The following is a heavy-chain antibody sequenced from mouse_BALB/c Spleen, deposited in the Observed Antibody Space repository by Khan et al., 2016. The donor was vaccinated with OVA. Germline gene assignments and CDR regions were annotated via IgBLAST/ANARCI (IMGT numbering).Heavy chain of an antibody. D-gene: IGHD4-1*01. V-gene: IGHV1-77*01. CDR1: GYTFTDYY. CDR2: IYPGIGNT. CDR3: ARSGTGSFRY. Sequence: QVQLQQSGAELARPGASVKLSCKASGYTFTDYYINWVRQRTGQGLEWIGDIYPGIGNTYYNEKFKGKATLTADKSSSTAYMQLSSLTSEDSAVYFCARSGTGSFRYWGQGTLVTVSA. J-gene: IGHJ3*01.